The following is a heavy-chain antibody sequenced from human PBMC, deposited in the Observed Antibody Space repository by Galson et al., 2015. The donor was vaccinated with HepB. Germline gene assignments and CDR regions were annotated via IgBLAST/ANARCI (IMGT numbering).Heavy chain of an antibody. J-gene: IGHJ4*02. CDR2: ISAYNGNT. CDR1: GYTFTNYG. V-gene: IGHV1-18*01. Sequence: SVKVSCKASGYTFTNYGISWVRQAPGQGLQWMGWISAYNGNTDYAQNLQARVTMTTDTSTSTAYMELRSLRSDDTAVYYCAKARYSTSPPDYWGQGTLVTVSS. D-gene: IGHD5-12*01. CDR3: AKARYSTSPPDY.